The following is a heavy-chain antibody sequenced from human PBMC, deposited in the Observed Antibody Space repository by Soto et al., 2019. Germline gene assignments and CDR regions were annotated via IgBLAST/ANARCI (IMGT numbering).Heavy chain of an antibody. CDR1: GYNFTSYG. Sequence: QVKLVQSGADVKKPGASVKVSCKASGYNFTSYGISWVRQDPGQGLEWMGWISPHNDRTKYARRFQDKVTMTTETPTSTVYMELGSLRSDDTAVYYCARDLYYSSGRYFDHDAFDIWGQGTVVTVYS. V-gene: IGHV1-18*01. CDR2: ISPHNDRT. D-gene: IGHD6-19*01. CDR3: ARDLYYSSGRYFDHDAFDI. J-gene: IGHJ3*02.